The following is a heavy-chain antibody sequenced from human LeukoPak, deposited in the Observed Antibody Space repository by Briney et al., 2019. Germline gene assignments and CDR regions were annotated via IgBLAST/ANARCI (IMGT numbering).Heavy chain of an antibody. Sequence: SQTLSLTCTVSGGSISSGGYYWSWIRQHPGKGLEWIGYIYYGGSTYYNPSLKSRVTISVDTSKNQFSLKLSSVTAADTAVYYCATYYDGSGYGYYFDYWGQGTLVTVSS. CDR2: IYYGGST. CDR1: GGSISSGGYY. D-gene: IGHD3-22*01. V-gene: IGHV4-31*03. J-gene: IGHJ4*02. CDR3: ATYYDGSGYGYYFDY.